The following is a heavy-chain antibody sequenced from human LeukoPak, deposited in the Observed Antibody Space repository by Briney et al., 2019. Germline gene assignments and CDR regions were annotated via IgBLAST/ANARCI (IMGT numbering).Heavy chain of an antibody. CDR1: GGSMSSYY. J-gene: IGHJ3*02. D-gene: IGHD3-22*01. CDR2: IYHSGST. Sequence: SETLSLTCTVSGGSMSSYYWSWIRQPPGKGLEWIGYIYHSGSTYYNPSLKSRVTISVDRSKNQFSLKLSSVTAADTAVYYCARSTYYYDSSGDNDAFDIWGQGTMVTVSS. V-gene: IGHV4-59*12. CDR3: ARSTYYYDSSGDNDAFDI.